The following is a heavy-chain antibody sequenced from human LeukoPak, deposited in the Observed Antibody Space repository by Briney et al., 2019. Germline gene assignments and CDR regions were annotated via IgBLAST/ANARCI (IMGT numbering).Heavy chain of an antibody. CDR1: GGSISSGGYY. CDR3: ARALRDIVVVPAARRIRFDP. CDR2: INHSGST. V-gene: IGHV4-30-2*01. J-gene: IGHJ5*02. Sequence: SQTLSLTCTVSGGSISSGGYYWSWIRQPPGKGLEWIGEINHSGSTNYNPSLKSRVTISVDTSKNQFSLKLSSVTAADTAVYYCARALRDIVVVPAARRIRFDPWGQGTLVTVSS. D-gene: IGHD2-2*01.